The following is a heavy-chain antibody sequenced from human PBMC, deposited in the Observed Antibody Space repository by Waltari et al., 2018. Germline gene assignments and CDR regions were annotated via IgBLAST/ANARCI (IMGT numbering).Heavy chain of an antibody. D-gene: IGHD6-13*01. Sequence: QVQLVQSGPEVKKPGSSVKVSCKASGGTFSSYAIHWVRQAPGQGLEWMGGVIPIFGTANYAQKFQGRVTITADESTSTAYMGLSSLRSEDTAVYYCARNKDSSSWYSYYYGMDVWGQGTTVTVSS. J-gene: IGHJ6*02. V-gene: IGHV1-69*12. CDR1: GGTFSSYA. CDR3: ARNKDSSSWYSYYYGMDV. CDR2: VIPIFGTA.